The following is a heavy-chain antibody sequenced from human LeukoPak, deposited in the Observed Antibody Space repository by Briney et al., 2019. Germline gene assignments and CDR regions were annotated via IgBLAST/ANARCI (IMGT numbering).Heavy chain of an antibody. V-gene: IGHV1-69*04. CDR2: IIPILGIA. CDR1: GGTFSSYA. J-gene: IGHJ4*02. CDR3: ARGERWLQLF. Sequence: SVKVSCKASGGTFSSYAISWVRQAPGQGLEWMGRIIPILGIANYTQKFQGRVTITADKSTSTAYMELSSLRSEDTAVYYCARGERWLQLFWGQGTLVTVSS. D-gene: IGHD5-24*01.